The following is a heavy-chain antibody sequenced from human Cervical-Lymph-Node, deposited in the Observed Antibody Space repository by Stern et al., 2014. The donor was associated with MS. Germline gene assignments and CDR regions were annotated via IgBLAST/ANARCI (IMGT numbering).Heavy chain of an antibody. Sequence: QLQLQESGPGLVKPSQTLSLTCTVSGGSISSGGYFWSWIRQHPGKGLEWIGYIYHSGSTYYNPSHKSRVTISVDNYKNQFSPNLSSVTAADTAVYYCARKGAIVPAAIENWFDSWGQGTLVTVSS. V-gene: IGHV4-31*03. CDR1: GGSISSGGYF. CDR3: ARKGAIVPAAIENWFDS. D-gene: IGHD2-2*01. CDR2: IYHSGST. J-gene: IGHJ5*01.